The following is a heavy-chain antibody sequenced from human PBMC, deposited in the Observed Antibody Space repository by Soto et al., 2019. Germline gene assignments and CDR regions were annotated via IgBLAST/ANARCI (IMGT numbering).Heavy chain of an antibody. CDR1: GGSISSGDYY. Sequence: SATLSLTCTVSGGSISSGDYYWSWIRQPPGKGLEWIGYIYYSGSTYYNPSLKSRVTISVDTSKNQFSLKLSSVTAADTAVYYCARDQYYYDSSGYYSDNWFDPWGQGTLVTVSS. CDR2: IYYSGST. J-gene: IGHJ5*02. D-gene: IGHD3-22*01. V-gene: IGHV4-30-4*01. CDR3: ARDQYYYDSSGYYSDNWFDP.